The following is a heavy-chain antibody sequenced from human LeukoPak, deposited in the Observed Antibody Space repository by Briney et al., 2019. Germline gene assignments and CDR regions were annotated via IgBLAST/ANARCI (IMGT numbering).Heavy chain of an antibody. CDR2: ISSSSSTI. J-gene: IGHJ4*02. CDR3: ARGIPGDY. D-gene: IGHD5-18*01. CDR1: GFTFSSYS. Sequence: GGSLRLSCAASGFTFSSYSMNWVRQAPGKGLEWVSYISSSSSTIYYADSVKGRFTISRDDAKNSLYLQMNSLRAEDTAAYYCARGIPGDYWGQGTLVTVSS. V-gene: IGHV3-48*01.